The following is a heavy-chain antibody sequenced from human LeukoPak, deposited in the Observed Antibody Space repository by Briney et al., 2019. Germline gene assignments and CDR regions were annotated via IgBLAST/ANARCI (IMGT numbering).Heavy chain of an antibody. CDR3: ARDSGLRYFDWTLDY. CDR1: GFTFGSYA. V-gene: IGHV3-30-3*01. D-gene: IGHD3-9*01. J-gene: IGHJ4*02. Sequence: GGSLRLSCAASGFTFGSYAMHWVRQAPGKGLEWVAVISYDGSNKYYADSVKGRFTISRDNSKNTLYLQMNSLRAEDTAVYYCARDSGLRYFDWTLDYWGQGTLVTVSS. CDR2: ISYDGSNK.